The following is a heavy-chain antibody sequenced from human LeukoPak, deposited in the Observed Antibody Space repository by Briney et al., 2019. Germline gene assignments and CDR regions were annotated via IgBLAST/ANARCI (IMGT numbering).Heavy chain of an antibody. J-gene: IGHJ4*02. V-gene: IGHV3-74*01. CDR2: INSDGSIT. CDR3: ARDWRYCTSSSCPQPFDY. D-gene: IGHD2-2*01. Sequence: PGGSLRLSCAASGFTFGSYWMHWVRQAPGKGLIWVSRINSDGSITSYVDSVKGRFTISRDNAKNTLYLEMNSLRAEDTAVYFCARDWRYCTSSSCPQPFDYWGQGTLVTVSS. CDR1: GFTFGSYW.